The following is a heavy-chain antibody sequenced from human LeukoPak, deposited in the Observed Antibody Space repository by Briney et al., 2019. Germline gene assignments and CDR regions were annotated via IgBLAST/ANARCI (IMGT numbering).Heavy chain of an antibody. D-gene: IGHD6-19*01. J-gene: IGHJ5*02. V-gene: IGHV1-46*01. Sequence: GVSVKVSCKASGYTFTSYYMHWVRQAPGQGLEWMGIINPSGGSTSYAQKFQGRVTITRDTSTSTVYMELSSLRSEDTAVYYCARVGYSSGWYSPGENWFDPWGQGALVTVSS. CDR3: ARVGYSSGWYSPGENWFDP. CDR2: INPSGGST. CDR1: GYTFTSYY.